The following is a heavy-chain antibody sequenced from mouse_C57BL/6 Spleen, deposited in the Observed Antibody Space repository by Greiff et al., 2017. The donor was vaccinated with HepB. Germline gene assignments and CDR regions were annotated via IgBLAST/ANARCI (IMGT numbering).Heavy chain of an antibody. D-gene: IGHD2-4*01. V-gene: IGHV1-55*01. Sequence: QVQLQQPGAELVKPGASVKMSCKASGYTFTSYWITWVKQRPGQGLEWIGDIYPGSGSTNYNEKFKSKATLTVDTSSSTAYMQLSSLTSEDSAVYYCARAGYDYDEGVDYWGQGTTLTVSS. CDR1: GYTFTSYW. CDR3: ARAGYDYDEGVDY. J-gene: IGHJ2*01. CDR2: IYPGSGST.